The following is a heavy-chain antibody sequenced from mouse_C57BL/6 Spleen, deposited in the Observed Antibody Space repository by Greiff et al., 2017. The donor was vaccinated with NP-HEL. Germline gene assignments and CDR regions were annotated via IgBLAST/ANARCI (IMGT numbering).Heavy chain of an antibody. V-gene: IGHV1-55*01. CDR2: IYPGSGST. CDR1: GYTFTSYW. D-gene: IGHD6-1*01. CDR3: ARDHIPRGYFDY. Sequence: QVQLQQPGAELVKPGASVKMSCKASGYTFTSYWITWVKQRPGQGLEWIGDIYPGSGSTNYNEKFKSKATLTVDTSSSTAYMQLSSLTSEDSAVYYCARDHIPRGYFDYWGQGTTLTVSS. J-gene: IGHJ2*01.